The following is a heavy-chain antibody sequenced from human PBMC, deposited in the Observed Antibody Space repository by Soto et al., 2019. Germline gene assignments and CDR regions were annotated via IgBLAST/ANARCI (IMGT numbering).Heavy chain of an antibody. CDR1: GYSFTSYW. CDR2: IDPSDSYT. V-gene: IGHV5-10-1*01. CDR3: AMMADYYYYYGMDV. Sequence: GESLKISCKGSGYSFTSYWISWVRQMPGKGLEWMGRIDPSDSYTNYSPSFQGHVTISADNSISTAYLQWSSLKASDTAMYYCAMMADYYYYYGMDVWGQGTTVTVSS. J-gene: IGHJ6*02.